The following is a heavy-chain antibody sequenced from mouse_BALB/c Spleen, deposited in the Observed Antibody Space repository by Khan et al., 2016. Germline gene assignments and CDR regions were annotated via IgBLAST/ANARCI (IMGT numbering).Heavy chain of an antibody. CDR2: INTYTGEP. D-gene: IGHD1-1*01. V-gene: IGHV9-3-1*01. CDR3: ARPDYGSSRGFAY. Sequence: QIQLVQSGPELKKPGETVRISCKASGYTFTNYGMNWVKQAPGKGLKWMGWINTYTGEPTYADDFKGRFAFTLETSASTAYLQINNLKNEDTATCVCARPDYGSSRGFAYWGQGTLFTVSA. J-gene: IGHJ3*01. CDR1: GYTFTNYG.